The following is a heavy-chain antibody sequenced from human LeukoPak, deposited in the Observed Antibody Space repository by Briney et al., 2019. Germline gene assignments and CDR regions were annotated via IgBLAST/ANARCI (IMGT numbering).Heavy chain of an antibody. D-gene: IGHD3-22*01. J-gene: IGHJ1*01. Sequence: ASVKVSCKASGYTFSSFDINWVRQAPGQGLEWMGWMNPKSGNSGYAQKFQGRVTMTRNTSIATAYMEVSNLRFDDTAVYYCVDPDRWGQGTLVTVSS. CDR1: GYTFSSFD. CDR2: MNPKSGNS. V-gene: IGHV1-8*01. CDR3: VDPDR.